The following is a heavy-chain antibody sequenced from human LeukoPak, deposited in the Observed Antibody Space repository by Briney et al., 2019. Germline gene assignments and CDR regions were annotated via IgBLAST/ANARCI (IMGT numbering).Heavy chain of an antibody. Sequence: GASVKVSCKASGYTFTGYYMHWVRQAPGQGLEWMGWINPNSGGTNYAQKFQGRVTMTRDTSISTAYLELSSLRSEDTAVYYCAAKSGAFDYWGQGTQVTVSS. V-gene: IGHV1-2*02. J-gene: IGHJ4*02. CDR3: AAKSGAFDY. CDR1: GYTFTGYY. D-gene: IGHD3-10*01. CDR2: INPNSGGT.